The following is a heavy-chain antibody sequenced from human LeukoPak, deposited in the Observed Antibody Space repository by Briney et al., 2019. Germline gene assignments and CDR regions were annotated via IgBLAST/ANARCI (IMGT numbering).Heavy chain of an antibody. CDR1: GFTFSSFG. J-gene: IGHJ4*02. V-gene: IGHV3-23*01. D-gene: IGHD3-10*01. CDR3: AREYLSNVLLWFGERQGFDY. CDR2: ISGSAGST. Sequence: GGSLRLSCAASGFTFSSFGMSWVRQAPGKGLEWVSAISGSAGSTYYADSVKGRFTISRDNSKNTLYLQMNSLRAEDTAVYYCAREYLSNVLLWFGERQGFDYWGQGTLVTVSS.